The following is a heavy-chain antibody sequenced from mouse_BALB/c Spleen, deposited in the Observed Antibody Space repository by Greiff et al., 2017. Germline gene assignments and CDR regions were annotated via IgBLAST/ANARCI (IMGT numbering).Heavy chain of an antibody. D-gene: IGHD1-2*01. CDR3: ARDGLISTARLDY. J-gene: IGHJ2*01. CDR1: GFNIKDTY. CDR2: IDPANGNT. V-gene: IGHV14-3*02. Sequence: EVQLQESGAELVKPGASVKLSCTASGFNIKDTYMHWVKQRPEQGLEWIGRIDPANGNTKYDPKFQGKATITADTSSNTAYLQLSSLTSEDTAVYYCARDGLISTARLDYWGQGTTLTVSS.